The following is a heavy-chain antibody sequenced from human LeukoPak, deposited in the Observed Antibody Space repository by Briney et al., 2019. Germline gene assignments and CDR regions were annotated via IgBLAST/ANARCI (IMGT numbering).Heavy chain of an antibody. V-gene: IGHV5-51*01. J-gene: IGHJ5*02. D-gene: IGHD6-13*01. CDR2: IYPGDSDT. CDR3: GRAWWGGGGYSSSWYWLKKCGWFDP. CDR1: GYSFTSYW. Sequence: GESLKISCKGSGYSFTSYWIGWVRQMPGKGLEWMGIIYPGDSDTRYSPSFQGQVTISADKSISTAYLQWSSLKASDTAMYYCGRAWWGGGGYSSSWYWLKKCGWFDPWGQGTLVTVSS.